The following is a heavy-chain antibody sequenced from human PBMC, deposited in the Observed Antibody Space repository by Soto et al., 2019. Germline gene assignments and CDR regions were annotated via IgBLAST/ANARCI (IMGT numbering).Heavy chain of an antibody. D-gene: IGHD6-19*01. CDR3: ARDEVAGYYGMDV. Sequence: DSVKGRFTISRDNSKNKLYLQMNSLRAEDTAVYYCARDEVAGYYGMDVWGQGTTVTVSS. V-gene: IGHV3-30*07. J-gene: IGHJ6*02.